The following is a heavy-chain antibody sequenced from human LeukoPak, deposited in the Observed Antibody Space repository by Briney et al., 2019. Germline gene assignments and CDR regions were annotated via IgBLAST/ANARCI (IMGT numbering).Heavy chain of an antibody. V-gene: IGHV3-66*01. Sequence: GGSLRLSCAASGLTVSSNYMSWVRQAPGKGLEWVSVIYSGGSTYYADSVKGRFTISRDNSKNTLYLQMNSLRAEDTAVYYCARESSLVGEYIDYWGQGTLVTVSS. J-gene: IGHJ4*02. CDR1: GLTVSSNY. D-gene: IGHD3-10*01. CDR3: ARESSLVGEYIDY. CDR2: IYSGGST.